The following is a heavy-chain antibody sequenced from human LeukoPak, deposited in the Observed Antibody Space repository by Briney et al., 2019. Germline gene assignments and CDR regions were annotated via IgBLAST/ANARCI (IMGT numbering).Heavy chain of an antibody. CDR3: ARVDIVVVPAAKHQNYYYYYGMDV. Sequence: SQTLSLTCTVSGGSISSGDYYWSWIRQPPGKGLEWIGYIYYSGSTYYNPSLKSRVTISVDTSKNQFSLKLSSVTGADTAVYYCARVDIVVVPAAKHQNYYYYYGMDVWGQGTTVTVSS. CDR1: GGSISSGDYY. J-gene: IGHJ6*02. D-gene: IGHD2-2*01. V-gene: IGHV4-30-4*01. CDR2: IYYSGST.